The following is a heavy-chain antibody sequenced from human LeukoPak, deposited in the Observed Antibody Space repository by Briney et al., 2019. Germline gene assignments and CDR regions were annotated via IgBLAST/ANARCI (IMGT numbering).Heavy chain of an antibody. CDR1: GFSFRTYS. CDR3: ARLNKQQLSWGAFDI. J-gene: IGHJ3*02. Sequence: GGSLRLSCAASGFSFRTYSMNWVRQAPGKGLEWVSSISSSSSYIYYADSVKGRFTISRDNAKNSLYLQMNSLRAEDTAVYYCARLNKQQLSWGAFDIWGQGTMVTVSS. V-gene: IGHV3-21*01. CDR2: ISSSSSYI. D-gene: IGHD6-13*01.